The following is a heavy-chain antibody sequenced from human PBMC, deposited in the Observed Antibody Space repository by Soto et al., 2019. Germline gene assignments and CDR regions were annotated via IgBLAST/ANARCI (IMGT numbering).Heavy chain of an antibody. Sequence: EVQLLESGGALVQPGGSLRLSCAGSEFTFTNYAMSWVRQAPGKGLEWVSGITGSGGGTKYADSVKGRFTISRDNSKNTLYLQMDSLRAEDTALYYCARSSSGWYTFDYWGQGTLVTVIS. V-gene: IGHV3-23*01. CDR3: ARSSSGWYTFDY. D-gene: IGHD6-19*01. CDR2: ITGSGGGT. CDR1: EFTFTNYA. J-gene: IGHJ4*02.